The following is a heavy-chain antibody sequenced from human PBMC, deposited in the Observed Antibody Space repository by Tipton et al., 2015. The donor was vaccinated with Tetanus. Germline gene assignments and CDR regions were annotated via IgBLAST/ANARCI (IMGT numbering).Heavy chain of an antibody. V-gene: IGHV4-59*01. D-gene: IGHD6-13*01. J-gene: IGHJ4*02. CDR3: ARETIAAAGAFDY. CDR1: GGSISSYY. Sequence: TLSLTCTVSGGSISSYYWSWIRQPPGKGLEWIGYIYYSGSTNYNPSLKSRVTISVDTSKNQFSLKLSSVTAADTAVYYCARETIAAAGAFDYWGQGTLVTVSS. CDR2: IYYSGST.